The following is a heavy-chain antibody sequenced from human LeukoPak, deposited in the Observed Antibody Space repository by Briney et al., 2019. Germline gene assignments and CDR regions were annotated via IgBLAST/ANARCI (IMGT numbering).Heavy chain of an antibody. Sequence: ASVKVSCKASGYTFTSYGISWVRQAPGQGLEWMGWISAYNGNTNYAQKFQGGVTMTTDTSTSTAYMELRSLRSDDTAVYFCARLFDDGTSNTLPLGYWGQGTLVTVSS. CDR3: ARLFDDGTSNTLPLGY. CDR2: ISAYNGNT. J-gene: IGHJ4*02. CDR1: GYTFTSYG. V-gene: IGHV1-18*01. D-gene: IGHD1-14*01.